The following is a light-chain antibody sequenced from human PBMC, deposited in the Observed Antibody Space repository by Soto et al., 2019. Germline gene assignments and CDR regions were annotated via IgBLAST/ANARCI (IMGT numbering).Light chain of an antibody. V-gene: IGKV3-11*01. CDR2: DAS. CDR3: HQRQSWPRT. CDR1: QSVSTY. J-gene: IGKJ1*01. Sequence: IVFTQSPAPLSLSPGGRTTLSFRASQSVSTYLAWYQQKPGQAPRLLIYDASSRATGIPARFSASGSGTDFTLTISDVQPEDFALYYCHQRQSWPRTFGQGTKVDIK.